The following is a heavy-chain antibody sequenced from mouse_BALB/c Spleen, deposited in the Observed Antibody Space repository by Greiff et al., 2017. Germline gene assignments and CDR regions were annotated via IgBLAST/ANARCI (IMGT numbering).Heavy chain of an antibody. CDR3: ARSIAY. Sequence: VQLKQSGPGLVKPSQSLSLTCTVTGYSITSDYAWNWIRQFPGNKLEWMGYISYSGSTSYNPSLKSRISITRDTSKNQFFLQLNSVTTEDTATYYCARSIAYWGQGTLVTVSA. CDR2: ISYSGST. V-gene: IGHV3-2*02. J-gene: IGHJ3*01. CDR1: GYSITSDYA.